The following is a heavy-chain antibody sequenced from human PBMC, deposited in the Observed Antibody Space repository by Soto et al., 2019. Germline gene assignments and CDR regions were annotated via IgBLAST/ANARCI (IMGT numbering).Heavy chain of an antibody. CDR1: GYTFTSYY. Sequence: QVQLVQSGAEVKKPGASVKVSCKASGYTFTSYYMHWVRQAPGQGLEWMGIINPSGGSTSYAQKYQGRVTMTRDTSTSTVYMELSSLRSEDTAVYYCARDQDCSSTSCSEVYYYGMDVWGQGNTVTVSS. CDR2: INPSGGST. CDR3: ARDQDCSSTSCSEVYYYGMDV. V-gene: IGHV1-46*03. J-gene: IGHJ6*02. D-gene: IGHD2-2*01.